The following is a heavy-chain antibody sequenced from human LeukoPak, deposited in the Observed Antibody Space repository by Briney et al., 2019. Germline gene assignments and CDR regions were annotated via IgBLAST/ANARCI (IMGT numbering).Heavy chain of an antibody. D-gene: IGHD3-22*01. CDR3: ARVGYYDSSNYYAYFQH. CDR2: INSDGTDI. CDR1: GFTFSSYW. V-gene: IGHV3-74*01. J-gene: IGHJ1*01. Sequence: GGSLRLSCAAPGFTFSSYWMHWVRQAPGKGLEWVARINSDGTDISYGDSVKGRFTISRDNAKNTLYLQMNSLRVEDTAVYYCARVGYYDSSNYYAYFQHWGQGTLVTVSS.